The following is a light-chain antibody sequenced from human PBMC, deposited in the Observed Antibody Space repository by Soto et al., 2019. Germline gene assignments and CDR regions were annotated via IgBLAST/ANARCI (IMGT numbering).Light chain of an antibody. CDR2: DAS. CDR1: QDIGSY. CDR3: QQCDNLPLT. V-gene: IGKV1-33*01. Sequence: DIQMTQSPSSLSASVGDRVTITCRASQDIGSYLNWYQQKPGKTPKLLIYDASNLETGVPSRFSGSGSGTEFTFTISSLQPEDIATYYCQQCDNLPLTFGGGTKVEIK. J-gene: IGKJ4*01.